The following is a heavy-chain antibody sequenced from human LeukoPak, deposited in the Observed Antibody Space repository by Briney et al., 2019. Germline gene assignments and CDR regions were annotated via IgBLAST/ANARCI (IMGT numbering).Heavy chain of an antibody. J-gene: IGHJ4*02. CDR1: GYTLTELS. V-gene: IGHV1-24*01. Sequence: GASVKVSCKVSGYTLTELSMHWVRQAPGKGLEWMGGFDPEDGETIYAQKFQGRVTMTEDTSTDTAYMELSSLRSEDTAVYYCVTINLAYCGGDCYSYYFDYWAREPWSPSPQ. D-gene: IGHD2-21*02. CDR2: FDPEDGET. CDR3: VTINLAYCGGDCYSYYFDY.